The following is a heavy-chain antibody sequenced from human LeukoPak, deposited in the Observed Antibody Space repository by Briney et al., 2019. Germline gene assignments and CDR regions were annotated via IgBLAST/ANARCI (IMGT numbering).Heavy chain of an antibody. CDR1: GLSISSRSFY. V-gene: IGHV4-39*01. D-gene: IGHD1-7*01. CDR3: PSQAVGKHNWNFLNWFDP. Sequence: SETLSLTCTVSGLSISSRSFYWGGIRQPPGKGLEWIGSIYYSGGTYYNPSLKSRVTRSVDTSRNQFSLKLTSVTAAHTAVFYCPSQAVGKHNWNFLNWFDPWRPGPLVPLPS. CDR2: IYYSGGT. J-gene: IGHJ5*02.